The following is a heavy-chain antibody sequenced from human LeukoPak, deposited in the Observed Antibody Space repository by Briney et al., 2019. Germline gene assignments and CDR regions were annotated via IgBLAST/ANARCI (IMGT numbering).Heavy chain of an antibody. CDR2: IYSGGST. Sequence: GGSLRLSCAASGFTVSSNYMSWVRQAPGKGLEWVSVIYSGGSTYYADSVKGRFTISRDNSKNTLYLQMNSLRTEDTAVYYCARENTMVRGVTLYYFDYWGQGTLVTVSS. CDR3: ARENTMVRGVTLYYFDY. J-gene: IGHJ4*02. CDR1: GFTVSSNY. V-gene: IGHV3-66*02. D-gene: IGHD3-10*01.